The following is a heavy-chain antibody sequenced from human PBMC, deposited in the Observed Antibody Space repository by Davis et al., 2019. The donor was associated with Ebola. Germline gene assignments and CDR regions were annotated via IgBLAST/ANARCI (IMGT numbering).Heavy chain of an antibody. CDR2: IYHSGST. V-gene: IGHV4-4*02. CDR1: GGSISSSNW. J-gene: IGHJ4*02. Sequence: MPSETLSLTCAVSGGSISSSNWWSWVRQPPGKGLEWIGEIYHSGSTNYNPSLKSRVTISVDKSKNQFSLKLSSVTAADTAVYYCARHTSSSWPRFDYWGQGTLVTVSS. D-gene: IGHD6-13*01. CDR3: ARHTSSSWPRFDY.